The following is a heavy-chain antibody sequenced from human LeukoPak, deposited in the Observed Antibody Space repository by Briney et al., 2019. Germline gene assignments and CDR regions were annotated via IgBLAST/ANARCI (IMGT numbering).Heavy chain of an antibody. Sequence: GGSLRLSCAASGFTLSSYAMSWVRQAPGKGLEWVSAISGSGGSTYYADSVKGRFTISRDNSKNTLYLQMNSLRAEDTAVYYCAKNRDTAMFRYYYYMDVWGKGTTVTVSS. V-gene: IGHV3-23*01. J-gene: IGHJ6*03. CDR3: AKNRDTAMFRYYYYMDV. CDR1: GFTLSSYA. D-gene: IGHD5-18*01. CDR2: ISGSGGST.